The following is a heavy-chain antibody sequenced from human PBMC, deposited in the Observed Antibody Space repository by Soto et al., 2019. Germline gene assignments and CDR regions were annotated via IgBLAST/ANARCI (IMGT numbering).Heavy chain of an antibody. CDR3: AKDKAVRRGIRPNFDY. V-gene: IGHV3-23*01. CDR2: ISGSGGST. CDR1: GFTFSSYA. Sequence: EVQLLESGGGLVQPGGSLRLSCAASGFTFSSYAMSWVRQAPGKGLEWVSAISGSGGSTYYADSVKGRFIISRDNSKNTLYLQMNSLRAEDTAVYYCAKDKAVRRGIRPNFDYWGQGTLVTVSS. D-gene: IGHD3-10*01. J-gene: IGHJ4*02.